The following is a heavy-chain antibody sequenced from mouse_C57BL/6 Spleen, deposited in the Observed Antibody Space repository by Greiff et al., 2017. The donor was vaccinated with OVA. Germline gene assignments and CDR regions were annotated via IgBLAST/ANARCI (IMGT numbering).Heavy chain of an antibody. J-gene: IGHJ1*03. CDR1: GYTFTDYY. Sequence: EVQLQQSGPELVKPGASVTISCKASGYTFTDYYMTWVKQSHGTSLEWIGDINPNNGGTSYNQKFKGKATLTVDKSSSTAYMELRSLTSEDSAVYYCARRGLGHWYFEVWGTGTTVTVSS. V-gene: IGHV1-26*01. CDR3: ARRGLGHWYFEV. CDR2: INPNNGGT. D-gene: IGHD4-1*01.